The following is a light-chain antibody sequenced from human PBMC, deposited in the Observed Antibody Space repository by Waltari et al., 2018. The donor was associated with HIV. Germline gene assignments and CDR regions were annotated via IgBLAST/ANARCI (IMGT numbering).Light chain of an antibody. Sequence: QSLLTQPPSVSAASGQQVTIPCAGSSSNIGNNYVSWYQQLPGTAPKLLIYDNNKRPSGIPDRFSGSKSGTSATLGITGLQTGDEADYCCGTWDSSLSAVVFGGGTKVTVL. V-gene: IGLV1-51*01. CDR1: SSNIGNNY. J-gene: IGLJ2*01. CDR3: GTWDSSLSAVV. CDR2: DNN.